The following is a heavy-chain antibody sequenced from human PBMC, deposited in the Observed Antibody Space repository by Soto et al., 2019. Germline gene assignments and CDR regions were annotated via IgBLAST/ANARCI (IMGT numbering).Heavy chain of an antibody. Sequence: GGSLRLSCAASGFTFSSYSMNWVRQAPGKGLEWVSYISSSSSTIYYADSVKGRFTISRDNAKNSLYLQMNSLRAEDTAVYYCARDGAQDYDILTGYLVPPTRLSFDYWGQGTLVTVSS. CDR2: ISSSSSTI. CDR3: ARDGAQDYDILTGYLVPPTRLSFDY. J-gene: IGHJ4*02. CDR1: GFTFSSYS. V-gene: IGHV3-48*01. D-gene: IGHD3-9*01.